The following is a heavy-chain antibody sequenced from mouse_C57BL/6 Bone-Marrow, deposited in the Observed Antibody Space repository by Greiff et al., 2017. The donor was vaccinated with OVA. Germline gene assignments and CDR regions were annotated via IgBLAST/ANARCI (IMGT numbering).Heavy chain of an antibody. Sequence: SGPELVKPGASVKIPCKASGYTFTDYNMDWVKQSHGKSLEWIGDINPNNGGTIYNQKFKGKATLTVDKSSSTAYMELRSLTSEDTAVYYCAVTTSRGYAMDYWGQGTSVTVSS. CDR2: INPNNGGT. D-gene: IGHD1-1*01. CDR3: AVTTSRGYAMDY. V-gene: IGHV1-18*01. CDR1: GYTFTDYN. J-gene: IGHJ4*01.